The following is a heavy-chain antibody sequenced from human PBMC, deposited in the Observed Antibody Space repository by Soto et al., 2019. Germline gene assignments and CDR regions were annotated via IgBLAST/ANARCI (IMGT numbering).Heavy chain of an antibody. J-gene: IGHJ6*02. CDR3: ARIQIPEVDYNFLVPDVFFYAWDV. V-gene: IGHV2-26*01. CDR1: GFSLTNPNLG. Sequence: QVTLKESGPVLVQPTETLTLTCTVSGFSLTNPNLGVSWIRQPPGKPLEWLAHISSNDEESYSTSLKSRLTISKDTSKSQVVLTLTNVYHVDTATYFCARIQIPEVDYNFLVPDVFFYAWDVWGQGTTVTVS. D-gene: IGHD3-3*01. CDR2: ISSNDEE.